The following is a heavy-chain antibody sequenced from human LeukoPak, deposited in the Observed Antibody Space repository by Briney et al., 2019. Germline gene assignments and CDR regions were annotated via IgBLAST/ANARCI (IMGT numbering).Heavy chain of an antibody. Sequence: GRSLRLSCTASGFTFGDYAMSWVRQAPGKGLEWVGFIRSKAYGGTTEYAASVKGRFTISRDDSKSIAYLRMNSLKTEDTAVYYCTRGSTRARIAAAGTVHWGQGTLVTVSS. V-gene: IGHV3-49*04. CDR3: TRGSTRARIAAAGTVH. D-gene: IGHD6-13*01. J-gene: IGHJ4*02. CDR2: IRSKAYGGTT. CDR1: GFTFGDYA.